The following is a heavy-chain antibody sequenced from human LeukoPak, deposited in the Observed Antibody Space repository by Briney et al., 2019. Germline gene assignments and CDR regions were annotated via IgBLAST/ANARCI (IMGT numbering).Heavy chain of an antibody. CDR2: FYYTGST. CDR1: GGSISSSGYY. J-gene: IGHJ3*02. D-gene: IGHD5-12*01. CDR3: ARHSRSGYGDYESAFDI. Sequence: SETLSLTCIVSGGSISSSGYYWDWIRQPPGKGLEWIGNFYYTGSTYYNPSLKSRNTISVDTSKNQFSLKLRSVTAADTAVYYCARHSRSGYGDYESAFDIWGQGTMVTVSS. V-gene: IGHV4-39*01.